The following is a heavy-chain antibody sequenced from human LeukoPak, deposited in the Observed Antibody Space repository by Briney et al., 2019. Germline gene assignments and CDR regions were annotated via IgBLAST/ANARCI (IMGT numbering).Heavy chain of an antibody. CDR3: ARAGYEGLQIDY. CDR1: GGSISSGDYY. D-gene: IGHD5-12*01. J-gene: IGHJ4*02. CDR2: IYYSGST. V-gene: IGHV4-30-4*01. Sequence: SQTLSLTCTVSGGSISSGDYYWSWIRQPPGKGLEWIGYIYYSGSTYYNPSLKSRVTISVDTSKNQFSLKLSSVTAADTAVYYCARAGYEGLQIDYWGQGTLVTVSS.